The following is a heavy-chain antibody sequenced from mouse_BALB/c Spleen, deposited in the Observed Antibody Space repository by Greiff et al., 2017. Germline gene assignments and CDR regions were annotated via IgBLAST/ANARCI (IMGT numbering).Heavy chain of an antibody. CDR2: ISSGGSYT. Sequence: EVMLVESGGGLVKPGGSLKLSCAASGFTFSSYAMSWVRQSPEKRLEWVAEISSGGSYTYYPDTVTGRFTISRDNAKNTLYLEMSSLRSEDTAMFYCARVIWDGNAMDYWGQGASVTASS. CDR3: ARVIWDGNAMDY. J-gene: IGHJ4*01. V-gene: IGHV5-9-4*01. D-gene: IGHD4-1*01. CDR1: GFTFSSYA.